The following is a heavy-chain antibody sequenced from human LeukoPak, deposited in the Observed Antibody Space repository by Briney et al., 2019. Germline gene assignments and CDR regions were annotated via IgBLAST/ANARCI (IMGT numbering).Heavy chain of an antibody. V-gene: IGHV1-18*01. D-gene: IGHD1-26*01. Sequence: SVKASCKASGYTFTSYGISWVRQAPGQGLEWMGWISAYNGNTNYAQKLQGRVTMTTDTSTSTAYMELRSLRSDDTAVYYCARYSGSPAYYYYGMDVWGQGTTVTVSS. J-gene: IGHJ6*02. CDR3: ARYSGSPAYYYYGMDV. CDR2: ISAYNGNT. CDR1: GYTFTSYG.